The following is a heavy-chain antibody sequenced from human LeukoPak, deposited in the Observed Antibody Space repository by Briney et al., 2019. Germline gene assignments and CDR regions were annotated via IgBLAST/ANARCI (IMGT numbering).Heavy chain of an antibody. CDR1: GFTFISYS. V-gene: IGHV3-21*01. CDR3: ARDSGWAASNTLYSSRWASYYFDY. CDR2: ISSSSSYI. Sequence: GGSLRLSCAASGFTFISYSMNWVRQAPGKGLEWVSSISSSSSYIYYADSVKGRFTISRDNAKNSLYLQMNSLRAEDTAVYYCARDSGWAASNTLYSSRWASYYFDYWGQGTLVTVSS. J-gene: IGHJ4*02. D-gene: IGHD6-13*01.